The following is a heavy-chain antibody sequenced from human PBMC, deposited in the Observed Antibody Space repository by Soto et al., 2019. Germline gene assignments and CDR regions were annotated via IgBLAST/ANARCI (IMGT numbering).Heavy chain of an antibody. CDR2: ISRSSSSI. Sequence: EVQLVESGGGLVKPGGPLNLPLAPLGFSFVGYSMNWVRQAPGKGLGGVSSISRSSSSIYHADSAKGGFTISRDNAKNSLYLKMNNLRVEDTAVYYCARSYGSGKTDVWGQGTTVTVSS. D-gene: IGHD3-10*01. CDR3: ARSYGSGKTDV. J-gene: IGHJ6*02. V-gene: IGHV3-21*01. CDR1: GFSFVGYS.